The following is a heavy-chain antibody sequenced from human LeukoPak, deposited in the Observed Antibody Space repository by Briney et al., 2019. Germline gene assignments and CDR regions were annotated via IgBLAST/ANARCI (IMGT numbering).Heavy chain of an antibody. Sequence: PGGSLRLSCATSGFTFISYWMSWVRQAPGKGLEWVANIKQDGSEKYYVDSVKGRFTISRDNAKNSVYLQMSSLRAEDTAVYYCATKFIVAAGYFEYWGQGTLVTVSS. CDR1: GFTFISYW. CDR2: IKQDGSEK. D-gene: IGHD6-13*01. J-gene: IGHJ4*02. CDR3: ATKFIVAAGYFEY. V-gene: IGHV3-7*01.